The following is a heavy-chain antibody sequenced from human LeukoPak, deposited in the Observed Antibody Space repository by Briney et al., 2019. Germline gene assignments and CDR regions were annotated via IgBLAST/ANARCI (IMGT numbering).Heavy chain of an antibody. V-gene: IGHV3-30-3*01. CDR1: GFTFSSYA. J-gene: IGHJ6*02. D-gene: IGHD1-7*01. Sequence: GGSLRLSCAASGFTFSSYAMHWVRQAPGKGLEWVAVISYDGSNKYYADSVKGRFTISRDNSKNTLYLQMNSLRAEDTAVYYCARVDQLELQSDYYYYGMDVWGQGTTVTVSS. CDR2: ISYDGSNK. CDR3: ARVDQLELQSDYYYYGMDV.